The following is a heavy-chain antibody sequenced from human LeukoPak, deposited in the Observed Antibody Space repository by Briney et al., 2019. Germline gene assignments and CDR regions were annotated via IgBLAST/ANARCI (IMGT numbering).Heavy chain of an antibody. V-gene: IGHV4-39*07. CDR1: GGSISSSSYY. J-gene: IGHJ3*02. CDR3: ASTIAALAFDI. CDR2: INHSGST. D-gene: IGHD6-6*01. Sequence: SETLSLTCTVSGGSISSSSYYWGWIRQPPGKGLEWIGEINHSGSTNYNPSLKSRVTISVDTSKNQFSLKLSSVTAADTAVYYCASTIAALAFDIWGQGTMVTVSS.